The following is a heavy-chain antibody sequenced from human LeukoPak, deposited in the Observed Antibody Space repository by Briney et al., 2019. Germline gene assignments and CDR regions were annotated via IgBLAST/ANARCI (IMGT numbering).Heavy chain of an antibody. Sequence: GGSLRLSCAASGFTFSSYAMSWVRQAPGKGLEWVSAISGSGGSTYYADSVKGRFTISRDNSKNTLYLQMNSLRAEDTAVYYCAKSPMDGSGSTFYYYYYMDVWGKGTTVTVSS. CDR1: GFTFSSYA. J-gene: IGHJ6*03. CDR2: ISGSGGST. D-gene: IGHD3-10*01. CDR3: AKSPMDGSGSTFYYYYYMDV. V-gene: IGHV3-23*01.